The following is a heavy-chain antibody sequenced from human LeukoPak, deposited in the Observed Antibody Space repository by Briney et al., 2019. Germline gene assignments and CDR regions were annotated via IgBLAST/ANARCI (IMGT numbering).Heavy chain of an antibody. D-gene: IGHD3-10*01. J-gene: IGHJ6*04. V-gene: IGHV4-34*01. CDR2: INHSGST. Sequence: SETLSLTCAVYGGSLSGYYWSWIRQPPGKGLEWIGEINHSGSTNYNPSLKSRVTLSVDTSKNQFSLKLSSVTAADTAVYYCARVVMVRGVLYYYYGMDVWGKGTTVTVSS. CDR1: GGSLSGYY. CDR3: ARVVMVRGVLYYYYGMDV.